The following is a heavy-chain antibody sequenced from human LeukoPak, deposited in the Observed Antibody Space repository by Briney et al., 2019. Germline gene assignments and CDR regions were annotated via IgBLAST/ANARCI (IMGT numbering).Heavy chain of an antibody. CDR1: GFTFSNYA. D-gene: IGHD2-2*01. J-gene: IGHJ6*03. Sequence: GGSLRLSCAASGFTFSNYAMGWVRQAPGKGLELVANIKQDGSEKYYVDSVKGRFTISRDNAKNSLYLQMNSLRAEDTAVYYCARVITSVPADDNYYYYMDVWGKGTTVTVFS. CDR3: ARVITSVPADDNYYYYMDV. CDR2: IKQDGSEK. V-gene: IGHV3-7*01.